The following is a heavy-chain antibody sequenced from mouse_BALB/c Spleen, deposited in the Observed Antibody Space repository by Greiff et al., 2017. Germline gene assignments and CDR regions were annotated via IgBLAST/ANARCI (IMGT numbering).Heavy chain of an antibody. Sequence: QVQLQQSGAELAKPGASVKMSCKASGYTFTSYWMHWVKQRPGQGLEWIGYINPSTGYTEYNQKFKDKATLTADKSSSPAYMQLSSLTSKASAVYYCVLLRLQFAYWGQGTLVTVSA. CDR3: VLLRLQFAY. D-gene: IGHD1-2*01. V-gene: IGHV1-7*01. CDR2: INPSTGYT. CDR1: GYTFTSYW. J-gene: IGHJ3*01.